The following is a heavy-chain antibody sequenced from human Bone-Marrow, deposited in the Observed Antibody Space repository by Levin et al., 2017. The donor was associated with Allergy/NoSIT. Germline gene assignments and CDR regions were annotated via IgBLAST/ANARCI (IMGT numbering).Heavy chain of an antibody. D-gene: IGHD1-1*01. J-gene: IGHJ3*02. CDR2: VYYSGRT. Sequence: SETLSLTCTVSGGSVSDSTCYWGWIRQPPGKGLEWIGSVYYSGRTQYNPSLKSRVTISVDTSKNQFSLKLRSVTAADTAVYYCARDERQGPSDDAFEIWGQGTMVTVFS. V-gene: IGHV4-39*07. CDR3: ARDERQGPSDDAFEI. CDR1: GGSVSDSTCY.